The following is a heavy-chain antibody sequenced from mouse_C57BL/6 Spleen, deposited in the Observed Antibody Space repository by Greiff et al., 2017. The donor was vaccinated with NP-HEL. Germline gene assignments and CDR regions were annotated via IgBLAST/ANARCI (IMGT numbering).Heavy chain of an antibody. CDR1: GYTFTSYW. CDR2: INPSNGGT. D-gene: IGHD2-1*01. Sequence: QVQLQQPGTELVKPGASVKLSCKASGYTFTSYWMHWVKQRPGQGLEWIGNINPSNGGTNYNEKFKSKATLTVDKSSSTAYMQLSSLTSEDSAVYCCARGPIYYGKYDWYFDVWGTGTTVPVSS. J-gene: IGHJ1*03. V-gene: IGHV1-53*01. CDR3: ARGPIYYGKYDWYFDV.